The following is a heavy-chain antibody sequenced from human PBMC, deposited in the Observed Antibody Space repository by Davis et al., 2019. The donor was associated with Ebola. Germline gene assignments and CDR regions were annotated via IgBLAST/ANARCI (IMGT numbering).Heavy chain of an antibody. CDR2: INPGGGST. Sequence: ASVKVSCKASGYTFTSYYMHWVRQAPGQGLEWMGIINPGGGSTSYAQKFQGRVTMTRDTSTNTVYMELSSLRSDDTAVYYCASSGEPRGRSQFDYWGQGTLVTVSS. CDR3: ASSGEPRGRSQFDY. CDR1: GYTFTSYY. V-gene: IGHV1-46*01. J-gene: IGHJ4*02. D-gene: IGHD1-14*01.